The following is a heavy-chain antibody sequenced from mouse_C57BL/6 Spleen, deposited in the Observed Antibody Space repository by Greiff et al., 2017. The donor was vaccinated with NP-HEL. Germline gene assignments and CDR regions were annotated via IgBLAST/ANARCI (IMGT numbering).Heavy chain of an antibody. CDR3: TRYPSYGSSPAWVAY. V-gene: IGHV1-15*01. D-gene: IGHD1-1*01. J-gene: IGHJ3*01. CDR2: IDPETGGT. Sequence: VQLQQSGAELVRPGASVTLSCKASGYTFTDYEMHWVKQTPVHGLEWIGAIDPETGGTAYNQKFKGKAILTADKSSSTAYMELRSLTSEDSAVYYCTRYPSYGSSPAWVAYWGQGTLVTVSA. CDR1: GYTFTDYE.